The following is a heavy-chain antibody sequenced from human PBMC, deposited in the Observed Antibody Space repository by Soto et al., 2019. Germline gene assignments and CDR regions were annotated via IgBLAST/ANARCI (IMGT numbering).Heavy chain of an antibody. CDR1: GGTFSSYA. J-gene: IGHJ6*02. Sequence: QVQLVQSGGEVKKPGSSVKVSCKASGGTFSSYAISWVRQAPGQGLEWMGGIIPIFGTANYAQKFQGRVTITADESTSTAYMELSSLRSEDTAVYYCGRSWYYYYGMDVWGQGTTVTVSS. V-gene: IGHV1-69*01. D-gene: IGHD6-13*01. CDR3: GRSWYYYYGMDV. CDR2: IIPIFGTA.